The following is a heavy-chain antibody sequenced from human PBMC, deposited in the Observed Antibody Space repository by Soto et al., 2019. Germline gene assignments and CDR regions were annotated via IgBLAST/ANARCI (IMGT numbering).Heavy chain of an antibody. CDR2: INPNSGGT. CDR3: ARGNNDFWSGPRYYYYYMDV. V-gene: IGHV1-2*04. J-gene: IGHJ6*03. CDR1: GYTFTGYY. Sequence: GASVKVSCKASGYTFTGYYMHWVRQAPGQGLEWMGWINPNSGGTNYAQKFQGWVTMTRDTSISTAYMELSRLRSDDTAVYYCARGNNDFWSGPRYYYYYMDVWGQGTTVTVSS. D-gene: IGHD3-3*01.